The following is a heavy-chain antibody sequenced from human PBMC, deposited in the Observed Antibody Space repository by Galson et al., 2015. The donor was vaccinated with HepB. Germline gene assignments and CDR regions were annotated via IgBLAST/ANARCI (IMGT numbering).Heavy chain of an antibody. CDR1: GFTFSDYN. J-gene: IGHJ4*02. D-gene: IGHD3-10*01. CDR2: ISSSRSYT. Sequence: SLRLSCAASGFTFSDYNMSWIRQAPGKGLQWVSYISSSRSYTNYADSVKGRFTISRDNAKNSLNLQMNSLRAEDTAVYYCARDRRSSGVFDYWGQGTLVTVSS. CDR3: ARDRRSSGVFDY. V-gene: IGHV3-11*06.